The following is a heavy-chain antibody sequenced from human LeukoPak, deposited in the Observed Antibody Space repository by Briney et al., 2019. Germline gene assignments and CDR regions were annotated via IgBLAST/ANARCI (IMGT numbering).Heavy chain of an antibody. D-gene: IGHD3-3*01. J-gene: IGHJ4*02. CDR2: IYTSGST. CDR1: GGSISSYY. Sequence: SETLSLTCTVSGGSISSYYWSWIRQPAGKGLEWIGRIYTSGSTNYNPSLKSRVTMSVDTSKNQFSLKLSSVTAADTAVYYCARETNDFWSGYYGGRYYFDYWGQATLVTVSS. CDR3: ARETNDFWSGYYGGRYYFDY. V-gene: IGHV4-4*07.